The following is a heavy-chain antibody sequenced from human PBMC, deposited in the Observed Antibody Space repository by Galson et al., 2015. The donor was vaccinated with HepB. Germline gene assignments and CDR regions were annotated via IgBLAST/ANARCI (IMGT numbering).Heavy chain of an antibody. D-gene: IGHD3-3*01. CDR3: ARERGLLRVYYFDY. CDR2: IIPILGIA. CDR1: GGTFSSYA. J-gene: IGHJ4*02. Sequence: SVKVSCKASGGTFSSYAISWVRQAPGQGLEWMGGIIPILGIANYAQKFQGRVTITADKSTSTAYMELSSLRSEDTAVYYCARERGLLRVYYFDYWGQGTLVTVSS. V-gene: IGHV1-69*10.